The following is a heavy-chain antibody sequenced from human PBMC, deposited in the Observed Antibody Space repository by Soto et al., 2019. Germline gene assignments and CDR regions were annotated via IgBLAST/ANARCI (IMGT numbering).Heavy chain of an antibody. CDR3: ARFPPPHDFWSGRYYYYYYGMDV. CDR1: GGSISSYY. J-gene: IGHJ6*02. D-gene: IGHD3-3*01. Sequence: ASETLSLTCTVSGGSISSYYWSWIRQPPGKGLVWIGYIYYSGSTNYNPSLKSRVTISVDTSKNQFSLKLSSVTAADTAVYYCARFPPPHDFWSGRYYYYYYGMDVWGQGTTVTVSS. V-gene: IGHV4-59*01. CDR2: IYYSGST.